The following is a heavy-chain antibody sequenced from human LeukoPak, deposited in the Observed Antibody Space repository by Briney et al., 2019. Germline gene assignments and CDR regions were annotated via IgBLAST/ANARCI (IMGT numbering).Heavy chain of an antibody. V-gene: IGHV4-59*12. CDR2: IYYSGST. CDR3: ARDRLSWDSSGYHAFDI. CDR1: GGSISSYY. D-gene: IGHD3-22*01. J-gene: IGHJ3*02. Sequence: SETLSLTCTVSGGSISSYYWSWIRQPPGKGLEWIGYIYYSGSTNYNPSLKSRVTISVDTSKNQFSLKLSSVTAADTAVYYCARDRLSWDSSGYHAFDIWGQGTMVTVSS.